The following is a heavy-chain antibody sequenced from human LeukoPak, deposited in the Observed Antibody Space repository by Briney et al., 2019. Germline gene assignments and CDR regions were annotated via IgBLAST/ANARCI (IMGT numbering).Heavy chain of an antibody. J-gene: IGHJ4*02. V-gene: IGHV3-21*01. CDR3: AKGQKVVPAAMTLDY. D-gene: IGHD2-2*01. CDR2: ISSSSSYI. CDR1: GFTFSSYS. Sequence: GGSLRLSCAASGFTFSSYSMNWVRQAPGKGLEWVSSISSSSSYIYYADSVKGRFTISRDNAKDSLYLQMNSLRAEDTAVYYCAKGQKVVPAAMTLDYWGQGTLVTVSS.